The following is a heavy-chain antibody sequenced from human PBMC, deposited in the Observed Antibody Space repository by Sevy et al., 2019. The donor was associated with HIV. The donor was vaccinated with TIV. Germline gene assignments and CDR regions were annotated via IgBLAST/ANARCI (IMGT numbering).Heavy chain of an antibody. Sequence: GGSLRLSCASSGFTFDDYTMHWVRQAPGKGLEWVSLISWDGGSTYYADSVRGRFTISRDNSKNSLYLQMNSLRTEDTDLYYCAKDKGEFYFDYWGQGTLVTVSS. CDR2: ISWDGGST. CDR1: GFTFDDYT. J-gene: IGHJ4*02. V-gene: IGHV3-43*01. D-gene: IGHD3-10*01. CDR3: AKDKGEFYFDY.